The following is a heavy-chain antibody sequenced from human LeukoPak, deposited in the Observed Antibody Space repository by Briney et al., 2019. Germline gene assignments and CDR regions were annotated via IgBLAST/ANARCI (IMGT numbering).Heavy chain of an antibody. J-gene: IGHJ4*02. CDR3: ARQYGLGNSPDY. CDR2: IYAGDSDT. V-gene: IGHV5-51*01. CDR1: GYSFTTHW. Sequence: NLGESLKISCKGSGYSFTTHWIGWVRQVPGKGLEWMGIIYAGDSDTRYNPSFQGQVTISADKSISTAYLQWSSLKASDTAMYYCARQYGLGNSPDYWGQGTLITVSS. D-gene: IGHD3-16*01.